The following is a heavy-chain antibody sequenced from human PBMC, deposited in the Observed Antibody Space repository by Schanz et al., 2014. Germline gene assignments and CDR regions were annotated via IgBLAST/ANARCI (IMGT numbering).Heavy chain of an antibody. CDR1: RFTFSSYT. CDR2: VCYDGSKK. J-gene: IGHJ4*02. CDR3: AKSYDTSGYSGFDY. V-gene: IGHV3-30*18. D-gene: IGHD3-22*01. Sequence: QVQLVESGGGVVQPGRSLKLSCAASRFTFSSYTMHWVRQAPGKGLEWVAVVCYDGSKKYYADSVKGRFTISRDNSKNTLSLQMNSLRTEDTAVYFCAKSYDTSGYSGFDYWGQGTLVTVSS.